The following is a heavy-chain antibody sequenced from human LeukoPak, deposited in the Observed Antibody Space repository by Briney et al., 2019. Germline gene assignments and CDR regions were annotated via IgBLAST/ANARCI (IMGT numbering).Heavy chain of an antibody. J-gene: IGHJ4*02. V-gene: IGHV1-2*06. CDR1: GYTFTGYY. CDR2: INSNSGGT. CDR3: ARDKYYDYVWGSYRPDY. D-gene: IGHD3-16*02. Sequence: ASVKVSCKASGYTFTGYYMHWVRQAPGQGLEWMGRINSNSGGTNYAQKFQGRVTMTRDTSIGTAYMELSRLRYDDTAVYYCARDKYYDYVWGSYRPDYWGQGTLVTVSS.